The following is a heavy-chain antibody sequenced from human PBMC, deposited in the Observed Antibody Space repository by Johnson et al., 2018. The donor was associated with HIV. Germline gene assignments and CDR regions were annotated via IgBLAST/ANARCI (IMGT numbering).Heavy chain of an antibody. CDR3: ARELGYCSGGSCHDAFDI. J-gene: IGHJ3*02. V-gene: IGHV3-30-3*01. CDR1: GFTFSSYA. D-gene: IGHD2-15*01. CDR2: ISYDGGNK. Sequence: QVQLVESGGGVVQPGRSLRLSCAASGFTFSSYAMHWVRQAPGKGLERVAVISYDGGNKYYADSVKGRFPISRDNAKNSLYLQMNSLRAEDTALYYCARELGYCSGGSCHDAFDIWGQGTMVTVSS.